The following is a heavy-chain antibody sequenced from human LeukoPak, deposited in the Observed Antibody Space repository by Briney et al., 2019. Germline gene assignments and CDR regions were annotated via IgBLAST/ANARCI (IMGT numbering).Heavy chain of an antibody. CDR1: GFTFSSYS. CDR3: AKGRGSSTSCYDY. D-gene: IGHD2-2*01. Sequence: GGSLRLSCAASGFTFSSYSMNWVRQAPGKGLEWVSAISGSGGSTYYADSVKGRFTISRDNSKNTLYLQMNSLRAEDTAVYYCAKGRGSSTSCYDYWGQGTLVTVSS. CDR2: ISGSGGST. J-gene: IGHJ4*02. V-gene: IGHV3-23*01.